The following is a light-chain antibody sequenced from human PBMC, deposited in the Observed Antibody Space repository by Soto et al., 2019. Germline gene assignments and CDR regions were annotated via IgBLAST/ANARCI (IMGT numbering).Light chain of an antibody. Sequence: QSALTQPASVSGSPGQSITISCTGTSSDVGSHNLVSWYQQHPGQAPKLMIYEVSKRPLGLSTRFSASKAGNTACLTISGLQAEDEADYYCCSYGGSRAVFGGGTQLTVL. J-gene: IGLJ7*01. V-gene: IGLV2-23*02. CDR2: EVS. CDR3: CSYGGSRAV. CDR1: SSDVGSHNL.